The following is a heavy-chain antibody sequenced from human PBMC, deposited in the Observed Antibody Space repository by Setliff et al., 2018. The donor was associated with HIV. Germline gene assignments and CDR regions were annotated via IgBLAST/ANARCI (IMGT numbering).Heavy chain of an antibody. D-gene: IGHD3-3*01. CDR1: GYTFTNYG. J-gene: IGHJ3*01. Sequence: GASVKVSCKTSGYTFTNYGLSWVRQAPGQGLEWMGWISAYNGNTNYAQKLQDRVTMATDTSTSTAYMELRSLRSDDSAMYYCVRVGRGGYYYDAFDFWGQGTMVTVS. V-gene: IGHV1-18*01. CDR2: ISAYNGNT. CDR3: VRVGRGGYYYDAFDF.